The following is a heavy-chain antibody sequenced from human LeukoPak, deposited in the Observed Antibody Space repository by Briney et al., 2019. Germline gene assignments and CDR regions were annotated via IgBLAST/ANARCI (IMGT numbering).Heavy chain of an antibody. J-gene: IGHJ6*02. Sequence: SETLSLTCAVSGGSISSSNWWSWVRQPPGKGLEWIGYIYHSGSTYYNPSLKSRVTISVDRSKNQFSLKLSSVTAADTAVYYCARAQMTTVTTGFYYYYGMDVWGQGTTVTVSS. CDR2: IYHSGST. V-gene: IGHV4-4*02. D-gene: IGHD4-17*01. CDR1: GGSISSSNW. CDR3: ARAQMTTVTTGFYYYYGMDV.